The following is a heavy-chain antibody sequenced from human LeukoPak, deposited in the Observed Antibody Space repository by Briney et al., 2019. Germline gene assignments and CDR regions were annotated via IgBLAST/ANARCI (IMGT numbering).Heavy chain of an antibody. V-gene: IGHV3-7*01. CDR1: GFTFSSYW. CDR3: ASGRIAARSPFGY. Sequence: GGSQRLSCAASGFTFSSYWMSWVRQAPGKGLEWVANIKQDGSEKYYVDSVKGRFTISRDNAKNSLYLQMNSLRAEDTAVYYCASGRIAARSPFGYWGQGTLVTVSS. CDR2: IKQDGSEK. D-gene: IGHD6-6*01. J-gene: IGHJ4*02.